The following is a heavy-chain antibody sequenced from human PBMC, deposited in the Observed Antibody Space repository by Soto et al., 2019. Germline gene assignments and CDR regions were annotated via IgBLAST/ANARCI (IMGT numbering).Heavy chain of an antibody. CDR1: GFTFSDYY. V-gene: IGHV3-11*01. J-gene: IGHJ4*02. D-gene: IGHD6-19*01. Sequence: PGGSLRLSCVASGFTFSDYYMSWIRQAPGKGLEWVSYISSTGITIYYADSVKGRFTLSRDNAKNSLYLQMNSLRAEDTAVYYCATSGSGWEFDYWGQGTLVTVSS. CDR2: ISSTGITI. CDR3: ATSGSGWEFDY.